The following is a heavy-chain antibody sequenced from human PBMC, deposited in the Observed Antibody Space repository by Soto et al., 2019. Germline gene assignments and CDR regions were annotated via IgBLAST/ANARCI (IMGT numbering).Heavy chain of an antibody. CDR2: IVVGSGNT. J-gene: IGHJ6*02. CDR3: AYDSSGYYYFDYWGMDV. D-gene: IGHD3-22*01. Sequence: ASVKVSCKASGFTFTSSAVQWVRQARGQRLEWIGWIVVGSGNTNYAQKFQERVTITRDMSTSTAYMELSSLRSEDTAVYYCAYDSSGYYYFDYWGMDVWGQGTTVTVSS. CDR1: GFTFTSSA. V-gene: IGHV1-58*01.